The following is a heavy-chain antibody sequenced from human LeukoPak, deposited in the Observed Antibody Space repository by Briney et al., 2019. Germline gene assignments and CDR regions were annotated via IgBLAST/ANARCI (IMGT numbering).Heavy chain of an antibody. D-gene: IGHD3-10*01. V-gene: IGHV3-21*01. CDR2: ISSSSSYI. J-gene: IGHJ5*02. CDR3: ARGPIDPTYYYGSGSYYSNWFDP. Sequence: GGSLRLSCAASGFTFSSYSMNWVRQAPGKGLEWVSSISSSSSYIYYAVSVKGRFTISRDNAKNSLYLQMNSLRAEDTAVYYCARGPIDPTYYYGSGSYYSNWFDPWGQGTLVTVSS. CDR1: GFTFSSYS.